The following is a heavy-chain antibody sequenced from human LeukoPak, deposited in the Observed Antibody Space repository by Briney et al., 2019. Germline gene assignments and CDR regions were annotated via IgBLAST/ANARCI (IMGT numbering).Heavy chain of an antibody. D-gene: IGHD4-11*01. CDR3: ARVALRPIDYSNPEFDP. CDR1: GVTFSSYS. V-gene: IGHV3-48*01. Sequence: QPGGSLRLSCAAPGVTFSSYSMNWVRQAPGQGLEWVSYITSDSTTMSYADSVKGRFTASRDNAENSMYLQMNSLRAEDTAVYYCARVALRPIDYSNPEFDPWGQGTLVTVSS. J-gene: IGHJ5*02. CDR2: ITSDSTTM.